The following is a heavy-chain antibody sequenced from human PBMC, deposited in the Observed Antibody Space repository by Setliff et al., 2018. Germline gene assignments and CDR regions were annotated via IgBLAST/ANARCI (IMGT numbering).Heavy chain of an antibody. CDR1: GFSLTTNGVG. V-gene: IGHV2-5*02. J-gene: IGHJ4*02. CDR2: IYYDDDR. Sequence: SGPTLVNPTQPLKLTCTFSGFSLTTNGVGVGWIRQPPGKALEWLALIYYDDDRRYNPSVKNRLTITKDTSKNQVVLTMTNVDPVDTATYYCARGFWSGYFVLDFWGQGSLVTVSS. CDR3: ARGFWSGYFVLDF. D-gene: IGHD3-3*01.